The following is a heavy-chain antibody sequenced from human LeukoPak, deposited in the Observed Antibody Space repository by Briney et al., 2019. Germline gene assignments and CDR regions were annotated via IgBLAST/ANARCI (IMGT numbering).Heavy chain of an antibody. J-gene: IGHJ4*02. V-gene: IGHV3-9*01. Sequence: GGSLRLSCAASGFTFDDYAMHWVRQAPGKGLEWVSGISWNSGSIGYADSVKGRFTISRDNAKNSLYLQMNSLRAEDTALYHCAKESDSSGYYSHFDYWGQGTLVTVSS. CDR3: AKESDSSGYYSHFDY. CDR1: GFTFDDYA. D-gene: IGHD3-22*01. CDR2: ISWNSGSI.